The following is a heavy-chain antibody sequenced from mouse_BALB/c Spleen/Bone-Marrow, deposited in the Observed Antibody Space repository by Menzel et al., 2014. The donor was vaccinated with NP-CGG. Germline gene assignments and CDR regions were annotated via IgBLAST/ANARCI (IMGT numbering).Heavy chain of an antibody. CDR2: ISYSGST. CDR3: ARGGGSSYNYAMDY. V-gene: IGHV3-8*02. D-gene: IGHD1-1*01. J-gene: IGHJ4*01. Sequence: EVKLMESGPSLVKPSQTLSLTCSVTGDSITSGYWNWIRKFPGNKLEYMGYISYSGSTYYNPSLRSRISITRDTSKNXYYLQLNSVTTEDTATYYCARGGGSSYNYAMDYWGQGTSVTVSS. CDR1: GDSITSGY.